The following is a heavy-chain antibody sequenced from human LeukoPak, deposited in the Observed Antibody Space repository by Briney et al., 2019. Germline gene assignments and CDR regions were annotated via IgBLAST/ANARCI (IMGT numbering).Heavy chain of an antibody. J-gene: IGHJ4*02. D-gene: IGHD6-19*01. CDR1: GGTITSYF. V-gene: IGHV4-4*07. CDR3: GRETETVAGRGLDY. CDR2: IYTSGSS. Sequence: SETLSLTCTVSGGTITSYFWTWIRQPAGKGLEWIGRIYTSGSSNYNPSLKSRGTMSVDKCKNQFPLNLGNENADDPDDEYCGRETETVAGRGLDYWGQGTLVTVSS.